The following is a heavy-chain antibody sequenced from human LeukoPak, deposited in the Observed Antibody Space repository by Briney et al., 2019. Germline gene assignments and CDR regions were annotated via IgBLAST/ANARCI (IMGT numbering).Heavy chain of an antibody. V-gene: IGHV4-39*01. Sequence: RLSLTPTVSGGSIISGSSYCGWIRQPPEEGLGWSGSIYRSGNTYYNPSLKGRVTLSVDTSKNQLYLKLLSLTAADTAVYYFGGSTYDNWFDPWGQGTLVSVSS. J-gene: IGHJ5*02. D-gene: IGHD3-16*01. CDR1: GGSIISGSSY. CDR2: IYRSGNT. CDR3: GGSTYDNWFDP.